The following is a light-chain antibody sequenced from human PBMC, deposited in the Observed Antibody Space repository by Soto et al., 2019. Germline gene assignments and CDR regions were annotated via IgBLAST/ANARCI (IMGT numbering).Light chain of an antibody. CDR2: GAS. CDR3: QQYGSSPLT. J-gene: IGKJ4*01. Sequence: DIVFTQYPATLSLSPGERATLSCRASQSVSSSYLAWYQQKPGQAPRLLIYGASSRATGIPDRFSGSGSGTDFTLTISRLEPEDFAVYYCQQYGSSPLTFGGGTKVDIK. V-gene: IGKV3-20*01. CDR1: QSVSSSY.